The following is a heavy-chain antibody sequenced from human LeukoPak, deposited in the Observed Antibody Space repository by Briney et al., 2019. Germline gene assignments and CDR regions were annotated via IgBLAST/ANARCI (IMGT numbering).Heavy chain of an antibody. CDR2: IWSDGSNK. V-gene: IGHV3-33*01. CDR3: ARYSSGFLDS. J-gene: IGHJ4*02. Sequence: PGGSLRLSCAASGFTFSSFGMHWVRPAPGKGLEWVAVIWSDGSNKYYADSVKGRFTISRDNSKNTLYLQMHSLRAEDTAVYYCARYSSGFLDSWGQGTLVTVSS. D-gene: IGHD6-19*01. CDR1: GFTFSSFG.